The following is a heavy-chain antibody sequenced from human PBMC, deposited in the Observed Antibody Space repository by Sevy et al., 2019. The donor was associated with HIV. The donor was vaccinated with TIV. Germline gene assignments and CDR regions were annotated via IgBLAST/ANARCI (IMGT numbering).Heavy chain of an antibody. V-gene: IGHV1-2*06. CDR2: INPNSGGT. CDR1: GYTFTGYY. CDR3: ARFGAAMVYVDYGMDV. D-gene: IGHD2-8*01. J-gene: IGHJ6*02. Sequence: ASVNVSCKASGYTFTGYYMHWVRQAPGQGLEWMGRINPNSGGTNYAQKFQGRVTMTRDTSISTAYMELSRLRSDDTAVYYCARFGAAMVYVDYGMDVWGQGTTVTVSS.